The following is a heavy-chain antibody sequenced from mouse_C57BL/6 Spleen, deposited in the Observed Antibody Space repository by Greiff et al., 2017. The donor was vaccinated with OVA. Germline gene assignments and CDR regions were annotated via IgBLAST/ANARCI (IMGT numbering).Heavy chain of an antibody. Sequence: VQLQQSGPELVKPGASVKISCKASGYTFTDYYMNWVKQSHGKSLEWIGDINPNNGGTSYNQKFKGKATLTVDKSSSTAYMELRSLTSEDSAVYYCARFYYYGSGYYYAMDYWGQGTSVTVSS. J-gene: IGHJ4*01. CDR2: INPNNGGT. D-gene: IGHD1-1*01. V-gene: IGHV1-26*01. CDR3: ARFYYYGSGYYYAMDY. CDR1: GYTFTDYY.